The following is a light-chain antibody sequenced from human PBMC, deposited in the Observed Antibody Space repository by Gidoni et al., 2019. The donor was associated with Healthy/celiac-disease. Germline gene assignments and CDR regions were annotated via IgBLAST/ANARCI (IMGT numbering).Light chain of an antibody. J-gene: IGKJ2*01. CDR2: AAS. V-gene: IGKV1-39*01. CDR1: QRISSY. Sequence: DIQMSQSPSSLSASVGDRVTITCRASQRISSYLNWYQQKPGKAPKLLIYAASSLQSGVPSRVSCSGSGTDFTLTISSLQPEDFATYYCQQSYSTLYTFGQGTKLEIK. CDR3: QQSYSTLYT.